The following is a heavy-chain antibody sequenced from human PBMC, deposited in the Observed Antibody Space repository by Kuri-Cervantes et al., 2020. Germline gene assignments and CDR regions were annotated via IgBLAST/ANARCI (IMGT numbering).Heavy chain of an antibody. CDR3: AKGWGYITMIVPFDY. V-gene: IGHV4-4*02. J-gene: IGHJ4*02. D-gene: IGHD3-22*01. Sequence: SETLSLTCAVSGGSISSSNWWSWVRQPPGKGLEWIGEIYHSGSTNYNPSLKSRVTISVDKSKNQFSLKLSSVTAADTAVYYCAKGWGYITMIVPFDYWGQGTLVTDSS. CDR2: IYHSGST. CDR1: GGSISSSNW.